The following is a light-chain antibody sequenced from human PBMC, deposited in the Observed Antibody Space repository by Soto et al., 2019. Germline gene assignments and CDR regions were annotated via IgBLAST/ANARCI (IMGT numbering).Light chain of an antibody. V-gene: IGLV2-8*01. CDR2: EVS. CDR1: SSDVGGYNY. J-gene: IGLJ2*01. CDR3: SSYAGSNNLV. Sequence: QSALTQPPSASGSPGQSVTISCTGTSSDVGGYNYVSWYQQYPGKAPKVMIYEVSKRPSGVPDRFSGSKSGNTASLTVSGLQAEDEADYYCSSYAGSNNLVFGGGTKPTVL.